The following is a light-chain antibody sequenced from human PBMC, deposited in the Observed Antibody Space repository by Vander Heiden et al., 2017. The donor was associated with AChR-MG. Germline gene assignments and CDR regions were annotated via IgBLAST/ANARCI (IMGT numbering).Light chain of an antibody. Sequence: QSALTQPPSASGSPGQSATISCTGTSSDVGGYNYVSWYQQPPGKAPELMIYGVRRRPSGVPDRFSGSKSGNTASLTVSGLQAEDEADYYCSSYAGSNTVVFGGGTKLTVL. CDR3: SSYAGSNTVV. CDR2: GVR. J-gene: IGLJ2*01. V-gene: IGLV2-8*01. CDR1: SSDVGGYNY.